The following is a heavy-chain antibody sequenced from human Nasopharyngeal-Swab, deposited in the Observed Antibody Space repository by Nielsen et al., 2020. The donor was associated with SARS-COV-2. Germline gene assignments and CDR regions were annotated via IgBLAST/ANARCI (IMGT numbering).Heavy chain of an antibody. D-gene: IGHD6-6*01. CDR3: ASQIAARFDY. J-gene: IGHJ4*02. CDR2: IYYSGST. Sequence: RQAPGKGLEWIGSIYYSGSTYYNPSLKSRVTISVDTSKNQFSLKLSSVTAADTAVYYCASQIAARFDYWGQGTLVTVSS. V-gene: IGHV4-39*07.